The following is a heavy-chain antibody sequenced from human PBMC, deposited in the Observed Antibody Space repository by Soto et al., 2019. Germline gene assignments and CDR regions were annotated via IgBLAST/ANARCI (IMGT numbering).Heavy chain of an antibody. D-gene: IGHD1-1*01. CDR2: IIPIFATA. V-gene: IGHV1-69*13. CDR1: GGTFSDST. CDR3: ARNGTLTGYSYGMDV. J-gene: IGHJ6*02. Sequence: GASVKVSCKASGGTFSDSTITWVRKAPGQRLEWMGVIIPIFATANYAEKFPGRVTISADEPTSTSFMEVSSLRSEDTAVYYCARNGTLTGYSYGMDVGGQGTMVTVAS.